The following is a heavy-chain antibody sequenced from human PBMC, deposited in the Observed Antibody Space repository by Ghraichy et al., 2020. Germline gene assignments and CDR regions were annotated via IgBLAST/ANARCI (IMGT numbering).Heavy chain of an antibody. CDR2: IWYDGSNK. Sequence: SLRLSCAASGFTFSTYGMHWVRQAPGKGLEWVAVIWYDGSNKYYADSVKGRFTISRDNSKNTLYLQMNSLRDEDTAVYYCARERQVVAFDIWGQGTMVTVSS. J-gene: IGHJ3*02. CDR1: GFTFSTYG. D-gene: IGHD2-15*01. CDR3: ARERQVVAFDI. V-gene: IGHV3-33*01.